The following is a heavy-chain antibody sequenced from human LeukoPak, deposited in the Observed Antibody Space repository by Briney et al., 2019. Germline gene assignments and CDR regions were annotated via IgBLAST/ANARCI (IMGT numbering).Heavy chain of an antibody. CDR3: ARFRRNCSSTSCYYYYYYGMDV. CDR1: GGSFSGYY. V-gene: IGHV4-34*01. Sequence: SETLSLTCAVYGGSFSGYYWSWIRQPPGKGLEWIGEINHSGSTNYNPSLKSRVTISVDTSKNQFSLKLSSVTAADTAVYYCARFRRNCSSTSCYYYYYYGMDVWGQGTTVTVSS. CDR2: INHSGST. J-gene: IGHJ6*02. D-gene: IGHD2-2*01.